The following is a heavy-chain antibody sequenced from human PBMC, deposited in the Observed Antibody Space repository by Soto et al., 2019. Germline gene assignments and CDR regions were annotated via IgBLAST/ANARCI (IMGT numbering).Heavy chain of an antibody. CDR3: ARASPQVVVITWFDP. CDR2: INHSGST. D-gene: IGHD3-22*01. CDR1: GGSFSGYY. J-gene: IGHJ5*02. V-gene: IGHV4-34*01. Sequence: SETLSLTCAVYGGSFSGYYWSWIRQPPGKGLEWIGEINHSGSTNYNPSLKSRVTISVDTSKNQFSLKLSSVTAADTAVYYCARASPQVVVITWFDPWGQGTLVTVYS.